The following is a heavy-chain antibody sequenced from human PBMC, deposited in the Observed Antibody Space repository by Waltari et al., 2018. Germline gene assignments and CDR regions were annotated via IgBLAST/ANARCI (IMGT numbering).Heavy chain of an antibody. CDR2: IYYSGST. CDR1: GASIRSSSYY. CDR3: ARHVSGSDSFDY. J-gene: IGHJ4*02. D-gene: IGHD1-26*01. V-gene: IGHV4-39*01. Sequence: QLQLQEPGPGLVKPSETLSLTCTVSGASIRSSSYYGACIRQPPGKGLEWIGSIYYSGSTYYNPSLKSRVTISVDTSKNQFSLKLSSVTAADTAVYYCARHVSGSDSFDYWGQGTLVTVSS.